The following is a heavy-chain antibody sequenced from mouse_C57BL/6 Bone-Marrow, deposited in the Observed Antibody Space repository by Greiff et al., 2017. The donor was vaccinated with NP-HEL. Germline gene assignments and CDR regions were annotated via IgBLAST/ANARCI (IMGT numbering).Heavy chain of an antibody. Sequence: QVQLKQPGAELVKPGASVKLSCKASGYTFTSYWMHWVKQRPGRGLAWIGRIVPNSGGTKYNEKFKSTATLTVDKPSSTAYMQFSSLTSEDSAVYYWATYSWKYLDYWGQGTTLTVSS. J-gene: IGHJ2*01. V-gene: IGHV1-72*01. CDR1: GYTFTSYW. CDR2: IVPNSGGT. D-gene: IGHD1-1*01. CDR3: ATYSWKYLDY.